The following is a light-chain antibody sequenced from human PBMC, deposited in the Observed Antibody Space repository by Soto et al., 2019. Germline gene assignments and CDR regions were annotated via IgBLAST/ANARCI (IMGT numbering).Light chain of an antibody. Sequence: QSVLTQPASVSGSPGQSITISCTGTSSDVGSYNYVSWYQQHPGKAPKLMIYEVSDRPSGISSRFSGSKSGNTASLTISGLQTEDEADYYCSSYTSKSSLIFGGGTQLTVL. CDR2: EVS. V-gene: IGLV2-14*01. J-gene: IGLJ2*01. CDR1: SSDVGSYNY. CDR3: SSYTSKSSLI.